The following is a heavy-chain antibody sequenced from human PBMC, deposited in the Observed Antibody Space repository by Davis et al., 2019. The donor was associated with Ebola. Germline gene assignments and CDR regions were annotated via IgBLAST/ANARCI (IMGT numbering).Heavy chain of an antibody. CDR3: ARVQEMATILDY. CDR1: GGSISSGGYY. D-gene: IGHD5-24*01. V-gene: IGHV4-31*03. CDR2: IYYSGST. Sequence: SETLSLTCTVSGGSISSGGYYWSWIRQHPGKGLEWIGYIYYSGSTYYNPSLKSRVTISVDTSKNQFSLKLSSVTAADTAVYYCARVQEMATILDYWGQGPLVTVSS. J-gene: IGHJ4*02.